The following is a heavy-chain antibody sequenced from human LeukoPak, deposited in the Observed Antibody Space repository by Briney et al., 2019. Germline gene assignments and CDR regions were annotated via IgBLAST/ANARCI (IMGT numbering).Heavy chain of an antibody. V-gene: IGHV4-39*07. CDR1: GCSISSSSYY. CDR3: ARASGWQRAFDS. J-gene: IGHJ4*02. D-gene: IGHD6-25*01. CDR2: IDYSGCT. Sequence: SETLSLTCTVSGCSISSSSYYWGWIRPPPGQGLEWVGSIDYSGCTYYNPSLRSRVTMYLDTSKHQLSLKLRSVTAADTAVYYCARASGWQRAFDSWGQGTLVAVSS.